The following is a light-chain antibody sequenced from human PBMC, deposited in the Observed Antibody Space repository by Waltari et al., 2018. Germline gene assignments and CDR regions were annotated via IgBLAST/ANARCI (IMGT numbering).Light chain of an antibody. V-gene: IGKV3-11*01. CDR1: QSVGSH. CDR3: QQRRDWPIT. Sequence: ENVLTQSPVTLSLSPGERATLSCRASQSVGSHLAWYQQKPGQAPRLLIYDASNRATGIPARFIGSGSGTDFTLTISSLEPEDFAVYYCQQRRDWPITFGQGTRLEIK. CDR2: DAS. J-gene: IGKJ5*01.